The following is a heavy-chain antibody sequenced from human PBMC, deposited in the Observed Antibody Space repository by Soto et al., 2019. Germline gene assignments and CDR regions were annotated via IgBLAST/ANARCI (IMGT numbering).Heavy chain of an antibody. V-gene: IGHV3-74*01. CDR2: INSDGSST. CDR3: ASFNYGDSYYYYGMDV. Sequence: GGSLRLSCAASGFTFSSYWMHWVRQAPGKGLVWVSRINSDGSSTSYADSVKGRFTISRDNAKNTLYLQMNSLRAEDTAVYYCASFNYGDSYYYYGMDVWGQGTTVTVPS. D-gene: IGHD4-17*01. J-gene: IGHJ6*02. CDR1: GFTFSSYW.